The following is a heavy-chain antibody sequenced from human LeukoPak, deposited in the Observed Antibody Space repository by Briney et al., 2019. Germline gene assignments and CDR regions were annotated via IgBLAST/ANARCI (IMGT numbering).Heavy chain of an antibody. V-gene: IGHV1-24*01. Sequence: ASVKVSCKVSGYTLTELSMHWVRQSPAKGLEWMGGLDPEDSETFYAQKFQGRVTMTEDTSTDTAYMELSSLRSEDTAVYYCATDLRGDSVWGSFDYWGQGTLVTVSS. D-gene: IGHD3-16*01. J-gene: IGHJ4*02. CDR2: LDPEDSET. CDR3: ATDLRGDSVWGSFDY. CDR1: GYTLTELS.